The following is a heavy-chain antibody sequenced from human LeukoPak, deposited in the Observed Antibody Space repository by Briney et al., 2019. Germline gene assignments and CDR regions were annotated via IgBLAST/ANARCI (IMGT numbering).Heavy chain of an antibody. Sequence: SETLSLTCALYGGSFTYYYWAWIRQPPGKGLEWIGEINHAGTADYNPSLKSRVTISVDTSKNQFSLKLSSVTAADTAVYYCARRGMVRGVIDYWGQGTLVTVSS. J-gene: IGHJ4*02. D-gene: IGHD3-10*01. CDR3: ARRGMVRGVIDY. V-gene: IGHV4-34*09. CDR1: GGSFTYYY. CDR2: INHAGTA.